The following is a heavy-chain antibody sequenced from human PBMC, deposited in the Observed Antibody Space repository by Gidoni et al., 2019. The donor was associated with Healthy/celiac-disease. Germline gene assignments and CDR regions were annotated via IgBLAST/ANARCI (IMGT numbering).Heavy chain of an antibody. CDR1: GFTFSSYS. Sequence: EVQLVASGGGLVQPGWSLRLSCSASGFTFSSYSMNWVRQAPGKGLEWVSYISSSSSTIYYADAVKGRFTISRDNAKNSLYLQMNSMRDEDTAVYYCARDLLADRDYSYGYWGQGTLVTVSS. CDR3: ARDLLADRDYSYGY. D-gene: IGHD4-4*01. J-gene: IGHJ4*02. CDR2: ISSSSSTI. V-gene: IGHV3-48*02.